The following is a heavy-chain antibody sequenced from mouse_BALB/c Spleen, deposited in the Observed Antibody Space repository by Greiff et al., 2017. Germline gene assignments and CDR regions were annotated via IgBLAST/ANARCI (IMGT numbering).Heavy chain of an antibody. Sequence: EVQGVESGPGLVKPSQSLSLTCTVTGYSITSDYAWNWIRQFPGNKLEWMGYISYSGSTSYNPSLKSRISITRDTSKNQFFLQLNSVTTEDTATYYCARSTMITTDYFDYWGQGTTLTVSS. D-gene: IGHD2-4*01. V-gene: IGHV3-2*02. CDR2: ISYSGST. CDR1: GYSITSDYA. J-gene: IGHJ2*01. CDR3: ARSTMITTDYFDY.